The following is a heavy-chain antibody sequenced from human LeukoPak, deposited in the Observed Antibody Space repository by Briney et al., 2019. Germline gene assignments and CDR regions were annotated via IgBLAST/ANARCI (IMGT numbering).Heavy chain of an antibody. J-gene: IGHJ4*02. V-gene: IGHV3-30-3*01. CDR1: GYTFTGYY. CDR2: ISYDGSNK. CDR3: ARGGFYYDSSQTFDY. Sequence: SCKASGYTFTGYYMHWVRQAPGKGLEWVAVISYDGSNKYYADSVKGRFTISRDNSKNTLYLQMNSLRAEDTAVYYCARGGFYYDSSQTFDYWGQGTLVTVSS. D-gene: IGHD3-22*01.